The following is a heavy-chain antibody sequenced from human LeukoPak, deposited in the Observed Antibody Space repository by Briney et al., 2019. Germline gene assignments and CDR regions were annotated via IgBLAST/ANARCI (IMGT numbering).Heavy chain of an antibody. D-gene: IGHD2-21*01. CDR2: TNIDGST. Sequence: GGSLRLSCAASGFNVNSNYMSWVRQTPGKGLEWVSVTNIDGSTYYADPVKGRFTISRDNSKNTLDLQMNSLRADDTAVYYCARDLVNWGQGTLVTVSS. CDR3: ARDLVN. J-gene: IGHJ4*02. V-gene: IGHV3-53*01. CDR1: GFNVNSNY.